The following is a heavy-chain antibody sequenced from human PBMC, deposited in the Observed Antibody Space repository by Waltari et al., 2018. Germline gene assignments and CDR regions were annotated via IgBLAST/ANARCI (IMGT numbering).Heavy chain of an antibody. CDR2: ISRSGGDI. D-gene: IGHD2-15*01. CDR1: GFPSSDHS. J-gene: IGHJ3*02. V-gene: IGHV3-11*04. CDR3: ARGYFGGNPNDVLDI. Sequence: QVPLEESGGDLVTPGGSLRLSCSASGFPSSDHSLSWLRQAPGKGLEWLSDISRSGGDIYYAASVRGRFTISRDNTKNSLYLQMNSLRVEDTAVYYCARGYFGGNPNDVLDIWGQGTTVTVSS.